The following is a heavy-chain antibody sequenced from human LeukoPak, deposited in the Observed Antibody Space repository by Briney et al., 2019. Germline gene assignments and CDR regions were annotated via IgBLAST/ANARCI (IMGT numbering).Heavy chain of an antibody. CDR2: ISSSSSYI. CDR1: GFTFSSYS. Sequence: PGGSLRLSRAASGFTFSSYSMNWVRQAPGKGLEWVSSISSSSSYIYYADSVKGRFTISRDNAKNSLYLQMNSLRAEDTAVYYCARDYDYVWGSYRYTEFDYWGQGTLVTVSS. V-gene: IGHV3-21*01. D-gene: IGHD3-16*02. CDR3: ARDYDYVWGSYRYTEFDY. J-gene: IGHJ4*02.